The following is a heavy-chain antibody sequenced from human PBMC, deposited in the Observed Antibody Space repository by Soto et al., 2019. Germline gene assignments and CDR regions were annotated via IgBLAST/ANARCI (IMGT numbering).Heavy chain of an antibody. V-gene: IGHV3-15*01. CDR1: GFNLSHPW. J-gene: IGHJ4*02. D-gene: IGHD3-9*01. Sequence: GSLRLSCVASGFNLSHPWMTWVRQAAGKGLEWVGRIKSKTDGGTADYAAPVKGRATISRDDSKNTVYLQMNSLKTEDTAVYYCTTGIYYDILTGYHNVAYWGQGALVTVSS. CDR3: TTGIYYDILTGYHNVAY. CDR2: IKSKTDGGTA.